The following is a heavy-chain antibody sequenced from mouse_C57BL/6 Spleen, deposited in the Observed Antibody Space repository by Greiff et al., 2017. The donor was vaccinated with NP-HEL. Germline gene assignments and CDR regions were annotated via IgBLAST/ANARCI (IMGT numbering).Heavy chain of an antibody. J-gene: IGHJ4*01. CDR2: IDPSDSET. CDR3: ARSYYYGSSLLYAMDY. CDR1: GYTFTSYW. Sequence: DQTGAELVRPGSSVKLSCKASGYTFTSYWMHWVKQRPIQGLEWIGNIDPSDSETHYNQKFKDKATLTVDKSSSTAYMQLSSLTSEDSAVYYCARSYYYGSSLLYAMDYWGQGTSVTVSS. D-gene: IGHD1-1*01. V-gene: IGHV1-52*01.